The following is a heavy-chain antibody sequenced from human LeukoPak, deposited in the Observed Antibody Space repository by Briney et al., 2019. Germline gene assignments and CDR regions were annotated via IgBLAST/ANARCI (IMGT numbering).Heavy chain of an antibody. V-gene: IGHV3-7*03. CDR1: GFTFSSYW. J-gene: IGHJ4*02. D-gene: IGHD6-13*01. CDR2: MKADGSEK. CDR3: AKDSIAETNIWYYFDC. Sequence: GGSLRLSCEVSGFTFSSYWMSWVRQAPGKGLEWVANMKADGSEKYYVDSVKGRFTISRDNAKNSLYLQMNSLRPEDTAMYYCAKDSIAETNIWYYFDCWGQGSLVTVSS.